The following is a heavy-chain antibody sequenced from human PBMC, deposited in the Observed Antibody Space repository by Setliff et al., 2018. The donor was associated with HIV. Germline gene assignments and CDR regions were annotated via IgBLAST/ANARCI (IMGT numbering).Heavy chain of an antibody. CDR3: TTDRFV. CDR2: IYPSDGGTI. V-gene: IGHV3-15*01. J-gene: IGHJ4*02. D-gene: IGHD3-16*01. Sequence: SCKASGYTFNNYYMHWVRQAPGQGLEWMGIIYPSDGGTIDYTAPVKGRFTISRDDSKNTLYLEMNNLKTEDTAVYYCTTDRFVWGQGTLVTVSS. CDR1: GYTFNNYY.